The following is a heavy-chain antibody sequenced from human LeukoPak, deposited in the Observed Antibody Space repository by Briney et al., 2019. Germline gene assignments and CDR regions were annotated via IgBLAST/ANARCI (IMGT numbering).Heavy chain of an antibody. J-gene: IGHJ4*02. CDR3: AASLLFADY. V-gene: IGHV3-7*01. Sequence: GGSLRLSCAASGLTFSSYWMSWVRQAPGKGLEWVANIKQDGSEKYYVGSVKGRFTIPRDNARNSLYLQMNSLRADDTAVYYCAASLLFADYWGQGTLVTVSS. CDR2: IKQDGSEK. CDR1: GLTFSSYW. D-gene: IGHD1-26*01.